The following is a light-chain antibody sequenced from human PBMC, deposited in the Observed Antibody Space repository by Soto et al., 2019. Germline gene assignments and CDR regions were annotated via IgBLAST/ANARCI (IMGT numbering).Light chain of an antibody. CDR3: QQYNNWPSRD. CDR2: GAS. Sequence: EIVMTQSPATLSVSPGERATLSCRASQSVSSNLAWYQQKPGQAPRLLIYGASIRATGIPARFSGSGSGTEFTLTISSLQSEDFAVYYCQQYNNWPSRDFGGGTKVEIK. J-gene: IGKJ4*01. CDR1: QSVSSN. V-gene: IGKV3D-15*01.